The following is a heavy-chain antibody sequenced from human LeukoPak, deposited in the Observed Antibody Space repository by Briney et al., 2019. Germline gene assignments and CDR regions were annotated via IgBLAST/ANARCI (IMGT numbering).Heavy chain of an antibody. V-gene: IGHV1-46*01. J-gene: IGHJ5*02. CDR3: ARAGRIAARPVCWFDP. Sequence: ASVKVSCKASGYTFTSYYMHWVRQAPGQGLEWMEIINPSGGSTSYAQKFQGRVTMTRDMSTSTVYMELSSLRSEDTAVYYCARAGRIAARPVCWFDPWGQGTLVTVSS. CDR1: GYTFTSYY. D-gene: IGHD6-6*01. CDR2: INPSGGST.